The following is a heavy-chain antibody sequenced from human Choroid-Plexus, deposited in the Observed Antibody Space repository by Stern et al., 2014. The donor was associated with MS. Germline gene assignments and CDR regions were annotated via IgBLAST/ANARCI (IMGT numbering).Heavy chain of an antibody. CDR2: IRNKANSYAT. V-gene: IGHV3-72*01. Sequence: EVQLVQSGGGLVQPGGSLRLSCVASGFTLSDHSMDWVRQAPGKGLERVGRIRNKANSYATQYAASVKGRFVISRDDSKNSLYLQMNSLKSEDTAVYYCVRVSGSSGSDFWGQGTLVTVSS. CDR3: VRVSGSSGSDF. CDR1: GFTLSDHS. D-gene: IGHD6-19*01. J-gene: IGHJ4*02.